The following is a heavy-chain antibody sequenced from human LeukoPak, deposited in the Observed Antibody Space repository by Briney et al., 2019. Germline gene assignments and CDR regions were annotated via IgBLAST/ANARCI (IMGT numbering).Heavy chain of an antibody. V-gene: IGHV1-69*13. D-gene: IGHD5-12*01. J-gene: IGHJ4*02. CDR3: SLSGYNEKFDY. CDR1: NYTFTSYG. CDR2: IIPLSDIT. Sequence: SVKVSCKASNYTFTSYGISWVRQAPGQGLEWMGGIIPLSDITNYAQKFQGRVTITADESTATAYMELSGLRSEDTAAYYCSLSGYNEKFDYWGQGTLVTVSS.